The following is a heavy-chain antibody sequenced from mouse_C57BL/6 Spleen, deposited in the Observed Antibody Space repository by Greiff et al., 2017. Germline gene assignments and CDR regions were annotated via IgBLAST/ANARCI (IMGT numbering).Heavy chain of an antibody. V-gene: IGHV1-18*01. CDR2: INPNNGGT. CDR1: GYTFTDYN. J-gene: IGHJ3*01. D-gene: IGHD1-1*01. CDR3: ANYGSGGAWFAY. Sequence: EVQLVESGPELVKPGASVKIPCKASGYTFTDYNMDWVKQSHGKSLEWIGDINPNNGGTIYNQKFKGKATLTVDKSSSTAYMELRSLTSEDTAVYYCANYGSGGAWFAYWGQGTLVTVSA.